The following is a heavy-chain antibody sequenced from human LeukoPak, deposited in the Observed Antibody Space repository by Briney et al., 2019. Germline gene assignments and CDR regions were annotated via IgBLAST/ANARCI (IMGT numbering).Heavy chain of an antibody. D-gene: IGHD1-1*01. CDR2: ISSSSSTI. V-gene: IGHV3-48*01. J-gene: IGHJ4*01. CDR1: GFTFSSYS. Sequence: GGSLRLSCAASGFTFSSYSMTWVRQAPGKGLEWVSYISSSSSTIYYADSVKGRFTISRDNAKNSLYLQMNSLRAEDTAVYYCARGMGTDYWGQEPWSPSPQ. CDR3: ARGMGTDY.